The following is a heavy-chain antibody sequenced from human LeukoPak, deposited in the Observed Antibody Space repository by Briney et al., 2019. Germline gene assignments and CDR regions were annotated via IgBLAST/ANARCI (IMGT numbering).Heavy chain of an antibody. V-gene: IGHV3-48*04. J-gene: IGHJ5*02. CDR2: ISSSSSTI. Sequence: GGSLRLSCAASGFTFSGYSMNWVRQAPGKGLEWVSYISSSSSTIYYADSVKGRFTISRDNAKNSLYLQMNSLRADDTAVYYCARLRSKYWFDPWGQGTLVTVSS. D-gene: IGHD4-11*01. CDR3: ARLRSKYWFDP. CDR1: GFTFSGYS.